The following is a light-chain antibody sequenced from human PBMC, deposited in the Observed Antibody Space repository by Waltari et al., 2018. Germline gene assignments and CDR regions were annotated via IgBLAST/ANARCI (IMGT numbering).Light chain of an antibody. Sequence: QSALTQPPSASGSPGQSVTISCTGTSSDVGGYNYVSWYQQHPGKAPKVMMYEVSKLPPGVPDRFSGSKSGNTASLTVSGLQAEDEADYYCSSYGGRSSVVFGGGTKLTVL. CDR1: SSDVGGYNY. V-gene: IGLV2-8*01. CDR2: EVS. CDR3: SSYGGRSSVV. J-gene: IGLJ2*01.